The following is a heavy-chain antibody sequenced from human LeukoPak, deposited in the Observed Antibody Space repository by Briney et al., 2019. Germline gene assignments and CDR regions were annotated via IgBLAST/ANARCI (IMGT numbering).Heavy chain of an antibody. V-gene: IGHV3-30*04. Sequence: GGSLRLSCAASGFTFSSYAMHWVRQAPGKGLEWVAVISYDGSNKYYADSVKGRLTISRDNSKNTLYLQMNSLRAEDTAVYYCARDHGWLTLEGYWGQGTLVTVSS. J-gene: IGHJ4*02. CDR2: ISYDGSNK. CDR1: GFTFSSYA. CDR3: ARDHGWLTLEGY. D-gene: IGHD5-12*01.